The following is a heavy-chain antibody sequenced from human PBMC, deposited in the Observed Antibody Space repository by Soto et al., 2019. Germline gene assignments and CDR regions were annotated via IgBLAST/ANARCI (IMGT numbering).Heavy chain of an antibody. CDR1: GGSISGGGYY. J-gene: IGHJ6*02. CDR2: IYYRGST. V-gene: IGHV4-31*03. D-gene: IGHD2-15*01. CDR3: ARDTPPPPGYEVAHFYGMDV. Sequence: SETLSLTCSVSGGSISGGGYYWSWIRQLPGKGLEWIGYIYYRGSTVYNPSLESRLSMSLDTSKSQISLRLNSVTAADTAVYFCARDTPPPPGYEVAHFYGMDVWGQGTTVTVSS.